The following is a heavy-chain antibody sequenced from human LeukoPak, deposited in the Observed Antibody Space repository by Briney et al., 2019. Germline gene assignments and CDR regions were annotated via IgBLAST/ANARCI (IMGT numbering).Heavy chain of an antibody. J-gene: IGHJ4*02. D-gene: IGHD1-26*01. CDR3: ARLAGHSGNYPNYDY. Sequence: SETLSLTCTVSGASINSDYWTGVRRAAGKGLEGLGRIFASGSTNYNPYLRRRITMSVDTSKNQFSLTLSYVTAADTAVYYCARLAGHSGNYPNYDYWGQGTLVTVSS. V-gene: IGHV4-4*07. CDR2: IFASGST. CDR1: GASINSDY.